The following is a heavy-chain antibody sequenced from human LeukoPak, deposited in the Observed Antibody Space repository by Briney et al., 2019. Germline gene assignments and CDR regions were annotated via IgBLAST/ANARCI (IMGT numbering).Heavy chain of an antibody. Sequence: SETLSLTCTVSGGSISSYYWSWIRQPPGKGLEWIGCIYYTGTTNHNPSLKSRLTISVDTSKNQFSLNLNSVTAADTAVYYCARDPTRDGYNGFDPWGQGTLVTVSS. J-gene: IGHJ5*02. CDR3: ARDPTRDGYNGFDP. CDR1: GGSISSYY. D-gene: IGHD5-24*01. V-gene: IGHV4-59*01. CDR2: IYYTGTT.